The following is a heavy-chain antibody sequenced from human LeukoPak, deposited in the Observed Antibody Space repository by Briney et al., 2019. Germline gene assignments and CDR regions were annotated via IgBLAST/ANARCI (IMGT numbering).Heavy chain of an antibody. J-gene: IGHJ4*02. V-gene: IGHV3-30*03. CDR3: ARDFSGASRIDF. Sequence: GRSLRLSCAASGFTFSSYGMHWVRQAPGKGLEWVAVISYDGSNKYYADSVKGRFTISRDNSRNTLYLQMNSLRLDDTALYYCARDFSGASRIDFWGQGALVSVSS. CDR2: ISYDGSNK. D-gene: IGHD4/OR15-4a*01. CDR1: GFTFSSYG.